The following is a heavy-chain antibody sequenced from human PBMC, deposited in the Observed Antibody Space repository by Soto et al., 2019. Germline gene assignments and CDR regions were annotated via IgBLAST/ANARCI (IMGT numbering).Heavy chain of an antibody. CDR2: INGGGSST. CDR1: GFTFSSYW. Sequence: EVQLVESGGGLVQPGGSLRLSCAASGFTFSSYWMHWVRQAPGKGLVWVSRINGGGSSTSYADSVKGRFTISRDNAKNTLYLQMNRLRAEDTAVYYCARGASAGQYGYWGQGTLVTVSS. J-gene: IGHJ4*02. D-gene: IGHD4-4*01. CDR3: ARGASAGQYGY. V-gene: IGHV3-74*01.